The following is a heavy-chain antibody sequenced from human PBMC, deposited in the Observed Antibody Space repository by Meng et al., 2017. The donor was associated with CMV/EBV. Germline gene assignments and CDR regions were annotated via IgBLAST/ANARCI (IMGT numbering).Heavy chain of an antibody. CDR1: GFTLSSYS. CDR3: ARDLLGYCSSTSCPPY. D-gene: IGHD2-2*01. CDR2: ISSSSSYI. Sequence: GESLKISCAASGFTLSSYSMNWVRQAPGKGLEWVSSISSSSSYIYYADSVKGRFTISRDNAKNSLYLQMNSLRAEDTAVYYCARDLLGYCSSTSCPPYWGQGTLVTVSS. V-gene: IGHV3-21*01. J-gene: IGHJ4*02.